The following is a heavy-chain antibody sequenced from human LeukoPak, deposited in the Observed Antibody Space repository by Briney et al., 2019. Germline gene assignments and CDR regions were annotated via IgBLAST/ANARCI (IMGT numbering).Heavy chain of an antibody. J-gene: IGHJ3*02. CDR2: ISDSAVST. CDR3: AEDKYGGSANDASDI. D-gene: IGHD4-23*01. Sequence: GGSLRLSCAASGFTFSTYAMTWVRQAPGQGLELVSTISDSAVSTYYADSVKGRFTISRDNSKNTLSLQMNSLRAEDTAVYYCAEDKYGGSANDASDIWGPGTMVTVSS. V-gene: IGHV3-23*01. CDR1: GFTFSTYA.